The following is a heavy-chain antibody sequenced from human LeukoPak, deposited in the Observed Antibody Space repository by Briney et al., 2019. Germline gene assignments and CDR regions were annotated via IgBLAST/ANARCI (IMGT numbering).Heavy chain of an antibody. D-gene: IGHD3-22*01. V-gene: IGHV3-21*01. J-gene: IGHJ4*02. CDR3: ARMYTYYYDTSGFYYWDY. CDR2: ITSRSQYL. Sequence: PGGSLRLSCAASGFSFSYHSMIWVRQAPGKGLEWVSSITSRSQYLYYADSVRGRFTISRDNANDSVFLQMNSLRAEDTAVYYCARMYTYYYDTSGFYYWDYWGQGALVTVSS. CDR1: GFSFSYHS.